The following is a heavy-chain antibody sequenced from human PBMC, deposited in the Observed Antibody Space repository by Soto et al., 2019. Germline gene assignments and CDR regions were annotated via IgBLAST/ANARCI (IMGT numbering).Heavy chain of an antibody. CDR3: AKNDPRESSINY. D-gene: IGHD3-10*01. CDR2: ISYDGSNT. J-gene: IGHJ4*02. CDR1: GFTFSSYG. V-gene: IGHV3-30*18. Sequence: GESLKISCAASGFTFSSYGMHWVRQAPGKGLDWVAVISYDGSNTYYADSLKGRFTISRDNSKNTLYLQMSSLRAEDTAVYYCAKNDPRESSINYWGQGTLVTVSS.